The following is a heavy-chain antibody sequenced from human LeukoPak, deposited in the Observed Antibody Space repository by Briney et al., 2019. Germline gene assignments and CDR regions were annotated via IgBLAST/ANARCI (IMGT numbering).Heavy chain of an antibody. CDR1: GFTFSSHW. V-gene: IGHV3-74*01. CDR3: ARGSGIITGIDE. Sequence: PGGSLRLSCAASGFTFSSHWMHWVRQAPGKGLVWVSRIKDDGSHTNYADSVKGRFTISRDNAKNTLSLQMNSLRAEDTAVYYCARGSGIITGIDEWGRGTLVTVSS. J-gene: IGHJ4*02. CDR2: IKDDGSHT. D-gene: IGHD6-25*01.